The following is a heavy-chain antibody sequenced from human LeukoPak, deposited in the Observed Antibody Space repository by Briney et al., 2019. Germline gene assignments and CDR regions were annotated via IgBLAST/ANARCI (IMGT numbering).Heavy chain of an antibody. J-gene: IGHJ4*02. CDR3: ASSPRWGSSGGAYFDY. CDR2: IIPIFGTA. Sequence: SVKVSCKASGGTFSSYAISWVRQAPGQGLEWMGGIIPIFGTANYAQKFQGRVTITADESTSTAYMELSSLRSEDTAVYYCASSPRWGSSGGAYFDYWGQGTLVTVSS. CDR1: GGTFSSYA. V-gene: IGHV1-69*13. D-gene: IGHD3-22*01.